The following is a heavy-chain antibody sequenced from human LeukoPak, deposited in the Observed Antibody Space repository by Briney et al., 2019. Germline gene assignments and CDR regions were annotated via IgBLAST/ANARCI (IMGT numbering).Heavy chain of an antibody. CDR3: ARGSGYHTY. CDR1: GFTFRSYW. D-gene: IGHD3-22*01. V-gene: IGHV3-7*04. Sequence: GGSLRLSCGASGFTFRSYWMTWVHQAPGKGLEWVANIKQDGSEKYYVDSVKGRFTISRDNAKSSLYLQMNSLRAEDTAVYYCARGSGYHTYWGQGTLVTVSS. CDR2: IKQDGSEK. J-gene: IGHJ4*02.